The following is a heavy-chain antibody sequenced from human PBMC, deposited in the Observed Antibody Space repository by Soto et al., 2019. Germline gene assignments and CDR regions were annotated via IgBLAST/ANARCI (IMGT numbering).Heavy chain of an antibody. J-gene: IGHJ2*01. CDR1: GYTFTNYG. V-gene: IGHV1-18*01. CDR2: ISAYNGNT. Sequence: QVQLVQSGDEVKKPGASVKVSCKASGYTFTNYGISWVRQAPGQGLEWMGWISAYNGNTKYPQNLQGRVTRTTDTSTRTSYMELRSLRADDTAVYFCASVGDCCTSTRCSPWPATHFDLWGRGTLVTVS. D-gene: IGHD2-2*01. CDR3: ASVGDCCTSTRCSPWPATHFDL.